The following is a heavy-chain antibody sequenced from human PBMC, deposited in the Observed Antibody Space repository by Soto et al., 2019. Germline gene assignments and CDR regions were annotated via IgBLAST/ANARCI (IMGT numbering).Heavy chain of an antibody. CDR3: ARRRHLCSSTSCYVYGMDV. V-gene: IGHV1-69*01. Sequence: QVQLVQSGAEVKKPGSSVKVSCKASGGTFSSYAISCVRQAPGQGLEWMGGIIPIFGTANYAQKFQGRVTITADESTSTAYMELSSLRSEDTAVYYCARRRHLCSSTSCYVYGMDVWGQGTTVTVSS. D-gene: IGHD2-2*01. J-gene: IGHJ6*02. CDR2: IIPIFGTA. CDR1: GGTFSSYA.